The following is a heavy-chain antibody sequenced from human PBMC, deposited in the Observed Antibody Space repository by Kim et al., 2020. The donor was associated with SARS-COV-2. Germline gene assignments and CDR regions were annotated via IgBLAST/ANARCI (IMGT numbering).Heavy chain of an antibody. V-gene: IGHV3-23*01. D-gene: IGHD3-22*01. J-gene: IGHJ6*02. CDR3: AKDQNYYDTTGGMDV. Sequence: DPRKGRLTIPRDNSKNTLYLQMNSLRAEDTAVYYCAKDQNYYDTTGGMDVWGQGTTVTVSS.